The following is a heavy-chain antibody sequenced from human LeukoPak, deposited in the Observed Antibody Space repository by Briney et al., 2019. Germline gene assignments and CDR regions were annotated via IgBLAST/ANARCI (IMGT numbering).Heavy chain of an antibody. J-gene: IGHJ4*02. D-gene: IGHD5-18*01. V-gene: IGHV4-61*01. CDR1: GGSVTSGSYY. CDR3: ARGYNYGFGYYSDY. Sequence: SETLSLTCTVSGGSVTSGSYYWSWIRQPPGKGLEWIGYIYYSGSTNYNPSLKSRVTISVDTSKNQFSLKLSSVTAADTAVYYCARGYNYGFGYYSDYWGQGTLVTVSS. CDR2: IYYSGST.